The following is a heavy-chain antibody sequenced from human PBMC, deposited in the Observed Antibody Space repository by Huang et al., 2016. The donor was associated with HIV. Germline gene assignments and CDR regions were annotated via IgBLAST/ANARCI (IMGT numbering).Heavy chain of an antibody. CDR1: GFTFSDYY. J-gene: IGHJ4*02. D-gene: IGHD3-10*01. Sequence: QVQLVESGGGLVKPGGSLRFSCAASGFTFSDYYMSGIRQTPGKGLEWISYISSSDNSIYYADSVKGRFTISRDDAKNSLYLQMNSLRADDTAVYYCARRSAFYRLDYWGQGTLVTVSS. CDR3: ARRSAFYRLDY. CDR2: ISSSDNSI. V-gene: IGHV3-11*01.